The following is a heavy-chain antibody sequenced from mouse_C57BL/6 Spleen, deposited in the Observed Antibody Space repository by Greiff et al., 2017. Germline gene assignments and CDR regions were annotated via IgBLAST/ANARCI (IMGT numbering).Heavy chain of an antibody. CDR3: ARSLYYYGSSYGFDY. CDR2: IRNKANGYTT. V-gene: IGHV7-3*01. Sequence: EVMLVESGGGLVQPGGSLSLSCAASGFTFTDYYMSWVRQPPGKALEWLGFIRNKANGYTTEYSASVKGRFTISRDNSQSILYLQMNALRAEDSATYYGARSLYYYGSSYGFDYWGQGTTLTVSS. J-gene: IGHJ2*01. CDR1: GFTFTDYY. D-gene: IGHD1-1*01.